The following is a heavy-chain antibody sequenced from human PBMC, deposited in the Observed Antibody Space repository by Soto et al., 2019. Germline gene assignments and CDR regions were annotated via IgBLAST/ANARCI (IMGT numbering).Heavy chain of an antibody. Sequence: GGSLRLSCAASGFTFSSYWMSWVRQAPGKGLEWVANIKQDGSEKYYVDSVKGRFTISRDNAKNSLYLQMNSLRAEDTAVYYCACSGWYLWRGFDYWGQGTLVTVSS. D-gene: IGHD6-19*01. CDR1: GFTFSSYW. V-gene: IGHV3-7*01. CDR2: IKQDGSEK. J-gene: IGHJ4*02. CDR3: ACSGWYLWRGFDY.